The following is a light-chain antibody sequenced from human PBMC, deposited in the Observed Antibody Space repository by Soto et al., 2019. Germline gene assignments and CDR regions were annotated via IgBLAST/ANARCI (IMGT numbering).Light chain of an antibody. CDR1: NSDVGSYNF. J-gene: IGLJ1*01. Sequence: QSALTQPGSVSGSPGQWITISGTRTNSDVGSYNFVSWYQQHPGKAPKVMIFEVSKRPSGVSDRFSGSNSGNTASLTISGLQAEDEADYYCCSTAGSRTYVFGPGTKLTVL. V-gene: IGLV2-23*02. CDR2: EVS. CDR3: CSTAGSRTYV.